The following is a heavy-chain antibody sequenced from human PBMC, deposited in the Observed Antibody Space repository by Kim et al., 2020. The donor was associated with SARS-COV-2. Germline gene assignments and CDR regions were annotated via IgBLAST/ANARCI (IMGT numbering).Heavy chain of an antibody. D-gene: IGHD3-10*01. V-gene: IGHV4-59*08. CDR2: IYYSGST. Sequence: SETLSLTCTVSGGSISSYYWSWIRQPPGKGLEWIGYIYYSGSTNYNPSLKSRVTISVDTSKNQFSLKLSSVTAADTAVYYCARHASAWFGRRGYFDLWGRGTLVTVSS. J-gene: IGHJ2*01. CDR1: GGSISSYY. CDR3: ARHASAWFGRRGYFDL.